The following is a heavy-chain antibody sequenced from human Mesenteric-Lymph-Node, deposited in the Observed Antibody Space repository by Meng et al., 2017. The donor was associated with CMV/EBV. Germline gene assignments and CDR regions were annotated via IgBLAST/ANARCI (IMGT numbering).Heavy chain of an antibody. CDR3: ARGSSYDILTGYFDY. V-gene: IGHV4-34*01. D-gene: IGHD3-9*01. J-gene: IGHJ4*02. CDR2: INHSGST. Sequence: VQLHQWGAGLVKPSETLPVTCAVYGGSFSGYYWNWIRQSPEKGLEWIGEINHSGSTTYNPSFTSRIIISVDTSTNQISLNMSSVTAADTAVYYCARGSSYDILTGYFDYWGQGALVTVSS. CDR1: GGSFSGYY.